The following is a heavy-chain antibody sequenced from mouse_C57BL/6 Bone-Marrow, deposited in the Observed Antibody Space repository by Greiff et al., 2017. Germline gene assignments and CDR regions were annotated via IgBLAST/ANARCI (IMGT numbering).Heavy chain of an antibody. J-gene: IGHJ3*01. CDR3: STRAYGSSPFAY. Sequence: VQLQQSGAELVRPGASVKLSCTASGFNIKDDYMHWVKQRPEQGLEWIGWIDPENGDTEYASKFQGKATIAADTSSNTAYLQLSSLTSEDTAVSYGSTRAYGSSPFAYWGQGTLVTVSA. D-gene: IGHD1-1*01. CDR1: GFNIKDDY. CDR2: IDPENGDT. V-gene: IGHV14-4*01.